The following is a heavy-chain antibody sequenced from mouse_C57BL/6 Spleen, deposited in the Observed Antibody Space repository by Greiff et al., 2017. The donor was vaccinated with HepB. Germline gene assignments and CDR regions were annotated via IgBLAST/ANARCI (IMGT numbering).Heavy chain of an antibody. V-gene: IGHV1-55*01. Sequence: QVQLQQSGAELVKPGASVKMSCKASGYTFTSYWITWVKQRPGQGLEWIGDIYPGSGSTNYNEKFKSKATLTVDTSSSTAYMQLSSLTSEDSAVYYCARIGSSPHYYAMDYWGQGTSVTVSS. CDR1: GYTFTSYW. CDR3: ARIGSSPHYYAMDY. J-gene: IGHJ4*01. D-gene: IGHD1-1*01. CDR2: IYPGSGST.